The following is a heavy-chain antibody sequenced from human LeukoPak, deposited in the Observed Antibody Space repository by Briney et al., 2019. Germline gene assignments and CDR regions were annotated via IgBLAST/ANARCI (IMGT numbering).Heavy chain of an antibody. J-gene: IGHJ4*02. CDR3: AKTGATRVSWFDY. Sequence: GGSLRLSCAASGFTFSSYAMSWVRQAPGKGLEWVSAISGGGGSTYYADSVKGRFTISRDNSKNTVCLQMNSLRAEDTAVYYCAKTGATRVSWFDYWGQGTLVTVSS. V-gene: IGHV3-23*01. CDR1: GFTFSSYA. D-gene: IGHD5-12*01. CDR2: ISGGGGST.